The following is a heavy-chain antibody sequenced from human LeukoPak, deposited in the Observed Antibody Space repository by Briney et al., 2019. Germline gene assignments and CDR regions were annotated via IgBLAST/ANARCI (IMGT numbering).Heavy chain of an antibody. V-gene: IGHV1-18*01. CDR1: GYTFTSYG. Sequence: ASVKVSCKGSGYTFTSYGISWVRQAPGQGLEWMGWISGYNGNTNYAQKFQGRVTMTTDTSTSTAYMELRSLRSDDTAVYYCARDRLSSSDRGGGYAFDIWGQGTMVAVSS. CDR3: ARDRLSSSDRGGGYAFDI. D-gene: IGHD6-19*01. CDR2: ISGYNGNT. J-gene: IGHJ3*02.